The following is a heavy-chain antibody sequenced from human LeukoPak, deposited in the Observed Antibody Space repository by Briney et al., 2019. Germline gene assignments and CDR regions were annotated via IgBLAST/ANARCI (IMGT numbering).Heavy chain of an antibody. CDR3: AKDGGRGYTIDFDY. Sequence: GGSPRLSCAASGFTFSSYAMSWVHQAPGKGLEWVSAISGSGGSTYYADSVKGRFTISRDNSKNTLYLQMNSLRAEDTAVYYCAKDGGRGYTIDFDYWGQGTLVTVSS. CDR1: GFTFSSYA. V-gene: IGHV3-23*01. J-gene: IGHJ4*02. D-gene: IGHD2-2*02. CDR2: ISGSGGST.